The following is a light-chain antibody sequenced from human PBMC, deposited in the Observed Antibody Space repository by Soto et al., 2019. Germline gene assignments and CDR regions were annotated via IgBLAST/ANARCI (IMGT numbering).Light chain of an antibody. CDR2: GAS. V-gene: IGKV3-15*01. CDR3: HDYNTWPRT. Sequence: EKVLTQSPATLSVSPGETATLSCTTSQGLNRNLAWYQQKLGQAPRVLIYGASTTAAGIPARFSGSVSGTEFILTISSRQSEDFAVYYCHDYNTWPRTVGQGTKVEIK. CDR1: QGLNRN. J-gene: IGKJ1*01.